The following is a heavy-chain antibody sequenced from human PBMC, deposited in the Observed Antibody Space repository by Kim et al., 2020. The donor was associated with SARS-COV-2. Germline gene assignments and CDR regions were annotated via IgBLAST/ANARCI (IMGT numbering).Heavy chain of an antibody. D-gene: IGHD5-18*01. CDR3: AKDSPASGYSFGLDH. CDR1: GFTFRSYH. Sequence: GGSLRLSCAASGFTFRSYHMNWVRQAPGKGLEWVSSIGTTDSDIFYADSVRGRFSISRDNTKNSLFLQMNGLTAGDTAVYYCAKDSPASGYSFGLDHWG. J-gene: IGHJ4*01. V-gene: IGHV3-21*01. CDR2: IGTTDSDI.